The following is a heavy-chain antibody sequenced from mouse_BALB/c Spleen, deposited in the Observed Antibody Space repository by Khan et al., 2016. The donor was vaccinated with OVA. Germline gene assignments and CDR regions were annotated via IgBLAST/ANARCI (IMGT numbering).Heavy chain of an antibody. CDR1: GYTFTDYN. Sequence: VRLQQSGPELVKPGASVKIPCKASGYTFTDYNMDWVKQSHGKSLEWIGDINPNHGGTIYNQKFKGKATLTVDKSTSTAYMELRSLTSEDTAVYYSARGGFGRPFAYWGQGALVTVS. CDR2: INPNHGGT. CDR3: ARGGFGRPFAY. D-gene: IGHD1-1*01. V-gene: IGHV1-18*01. J-gene: IGHJ3*01.